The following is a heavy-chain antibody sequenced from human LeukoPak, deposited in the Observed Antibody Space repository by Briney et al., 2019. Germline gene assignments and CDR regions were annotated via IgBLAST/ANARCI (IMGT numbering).Heavy chain of an antibody. J-gene: IGHJ4*02. D-gene: IGHD1-1*01. CDR2: ISSNGGST. CDR1: GFTFSSYA. CDR3: ARWVEGTTYFDY. Sequence: GGSLRLSCAAAGFTFSSYAMHWVRQAPGKGLEYLSAISSNGGSTYYANSVKGRFTISRDNSKNTLYLQMGSLRAEDMAVYYCARWVEGTTYFDYWGQGTLVTVSS. V-gene: IGHV3-64*01.